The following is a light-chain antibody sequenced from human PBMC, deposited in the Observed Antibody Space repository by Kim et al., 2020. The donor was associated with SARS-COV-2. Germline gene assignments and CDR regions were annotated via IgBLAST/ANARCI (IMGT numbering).Light chain of an antibody. J-gene: IGKJ4*01. CDR3: LQHKTSS. CDR1: QDISSF. Sequence: MYASVGDRVTITCRASQDISSFLAWFQQKPGKAPKRLIYAASSLQSGVPSRFSASGSGTEFTLTISSLQPEDFATDYCLQHKTSSFGGGTKVDIK. V-gene: IGKV1-17*03. CDR2: AAS.